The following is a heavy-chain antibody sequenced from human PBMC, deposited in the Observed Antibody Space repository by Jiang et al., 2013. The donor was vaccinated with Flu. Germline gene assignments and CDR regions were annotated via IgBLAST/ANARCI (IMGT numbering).Heavy chain of an antibody. V-gene: IGHV3-53*01. CDR2: VYSGGST. CDR3: ARDERHCSSINCFFGY. CDR1: GFTVGRNQ. D-gene: IGHD2-2*01. J-gene: IGHJ4*02. Sequence: RLACAVSGFTVGRNQMFWVRQAPGKGPECIAVVYSGGSTNYVDSVKGRFTISRDSSKNMLYLQMNSLRAEDTAVYYCARDERHCSSINCFFGYWGQGTLVTVSS.